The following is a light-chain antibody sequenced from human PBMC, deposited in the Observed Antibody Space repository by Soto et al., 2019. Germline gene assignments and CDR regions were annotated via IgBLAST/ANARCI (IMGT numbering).Light chain of an antibody. CDR3: QQSYSGPLT. Sequence: DIQMTQSPSSLSASVGDRVTITCRAMQSISSYLNWYQQKPGKAPKLLIYDASVLQPGVSSRFSGSGSGTEFTLTISNLQPADFATYYCQQSYSGPLTFGGGTKVDIK. V-gene: IGKV1-39*01. J-gene: IGKJ4*01. CDR2: DAS. CDR1: QSISSY.